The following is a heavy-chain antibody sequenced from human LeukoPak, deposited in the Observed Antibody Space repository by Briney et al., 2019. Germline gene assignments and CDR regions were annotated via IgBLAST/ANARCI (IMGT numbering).Heavy chain of an antibody. CDR3: ARDRRGRGYSYGFGNWFDP. Sequence: GASVKVSCKASGGTFSSYAISWVRQAPGQGLEWMGRIIPIFGTANYAQKFQGRVTITTDESTSTAYMELSSLGSEDTAVYYCARDRRGRGYSYGFGNWFDPWGQGTLVTVSS. CDR2: IIPIFGTA. V-gene: IGHV1-69*05. J-gene: IGHJ5*02. D-gene: IGHD5-18*01. CDR1: GGTFSSYA.